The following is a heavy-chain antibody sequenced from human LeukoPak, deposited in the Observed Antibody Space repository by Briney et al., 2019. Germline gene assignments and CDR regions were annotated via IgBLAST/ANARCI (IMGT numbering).Heavy chain of an antibody. Sequence: SETLSLTCTVSGASISSGSYYWSWIRQPAGKGLEWIGRVYTSGSTNYNPSLKSRVTMSVDTSKNQFSLKLSSVTAADTAVYYCARDEGGSYSLDYWGQGTLVTVSS. CDR2: VYTSGST. J-gene: IGHJ4*02. V-gene: IGHV4-61*02. CDR3: ARDEGGSYSLDY. D-gene: IGHD1-26*01. CDR1: GASISSGSYY.